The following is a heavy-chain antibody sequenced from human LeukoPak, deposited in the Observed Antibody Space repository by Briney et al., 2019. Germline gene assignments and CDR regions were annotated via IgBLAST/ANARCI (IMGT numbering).Heavy chain of an antibody. CDR1: GFTFSKAW. V-gene: IGHV3-15*01. D-gene: IGHD4-17*01. CDR3: HAYGDFGIYDYYYYMDV. J-gene: IGHJ6*03. CDR2: IKSKTDGGTT. Sequence: SGGSLRLSCAASGFTFSKAWMSWVRQAPGKGLEWVGRIKSKTDGGTTDYAAPVKGRFTISRDDSKNTVYLQMNSLKTEDTAVYYCHAYGDFGIYDYYYYMDVWGKGTTVTVSS.